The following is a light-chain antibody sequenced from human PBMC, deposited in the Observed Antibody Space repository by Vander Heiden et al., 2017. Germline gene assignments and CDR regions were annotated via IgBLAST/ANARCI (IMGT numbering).Light chain of an antibody. CDR2: KAS. CDR3: QQYSNYSPGT. CDR1: QRISRW. V-gene: IGKV1-5*03. J-gene: IGKJ2*01. Sequence: DIQMTQSPGTLSASVGDRVIITCRASQRISRWLAWKQQQPGITPKLLIYKASSLGSGVPSRFSGSGSGTEFSLTVSSLQPDDFATSYCQQYSNYSPGTFGQGTTLEIK.